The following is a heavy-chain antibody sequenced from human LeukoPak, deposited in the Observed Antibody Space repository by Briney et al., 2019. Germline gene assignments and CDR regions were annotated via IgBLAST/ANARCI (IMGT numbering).Heavy chain of an antibody. CDR2: IYYSGST. Sequence: NPSETLSLTXTVSGGSISSSSYYWGWIRQPPGKGLEWIGSIYYSGSTYYNPSLKSRVTISVDTSKNQFSLKLSSVTAADTAVYYCARVGQWGQGTLVTVSS. CDR1: GGSISSSSYY. J-gene: IGHJ4*02. V-gene: IGHV4-39*01. CDR3: ARVGQ. D-gene: IGHD1-26*01.